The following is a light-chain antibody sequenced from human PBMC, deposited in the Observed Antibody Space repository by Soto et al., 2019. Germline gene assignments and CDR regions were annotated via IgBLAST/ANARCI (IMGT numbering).Light chain of an antibody. V-gene: IGLV1-44*01. CDR1: SSNIGSNT. J-gene: IGLJ7*01. Sequence: QSVLTQPPSASGTPGQRVTISCSGSSSNIGSNTVNWYHQVPGTAPKLLIHTDDQRPPGVPDRFSGSKSGTSASLAITGLQSEDEGDYYWAAWDESLSVVFGGGTLLTVL. CDR2: TDD. CDR3: AAWDESLSVV.